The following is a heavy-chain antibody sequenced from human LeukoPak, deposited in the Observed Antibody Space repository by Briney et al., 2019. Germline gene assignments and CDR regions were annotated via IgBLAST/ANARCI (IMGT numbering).Heavy chain of an antibody. J-gene: IGHJ4*02. CDR1: GFMFSSYA. Sequence: PGGSLRLSCAASGFMFSSYAMSWVRQAPGKGLEWASAISDSGGSTYYADSVKGRFTISRDNSKNTLYLQMNSLRAVDTAVYYCAKDQYASGWYFDSWGQGTLVTVSS. D-gene: IGHD6-19*01. CDR2: ISDSGGST. V-gene: IGHV3-23*01. CDR3: AKDQYASGWYFDS.